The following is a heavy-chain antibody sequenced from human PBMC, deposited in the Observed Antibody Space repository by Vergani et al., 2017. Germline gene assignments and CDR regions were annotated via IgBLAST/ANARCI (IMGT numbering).Heavy chain of an antibody. CDR1: GYSFTSYW. Sequence: EVQLVQSGAEVKKPGESLKISCKGSGYSFTSYWIAWVRQMPGKGLGWMGIIYPGDSDTRYSPSFQGQVTISADKSISTAYLQWSSLKASDTAMYYCARESPGVPAARPFDYWGQGTLVXVSA. CDR2: IYPGDSDT. D-gene: IGHD2-2*02. CDR3: ARESPGVPAARPFDY. J-gene: IGHJ4*02. V-gene: IGHV5-51*03.